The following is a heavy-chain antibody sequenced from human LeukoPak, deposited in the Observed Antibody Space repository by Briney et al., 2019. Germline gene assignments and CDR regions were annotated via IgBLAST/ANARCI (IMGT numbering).Heavy chain of an antibody. D-gene: IGHD3-9*01. Sequence: PGGSLRLSCVASGFTFSNYEMNWVRQAPGRGPEWVSYITKTGNSKYYADSVKGRFTVSRDDANKSLYLQMDSLGAEDTAVYYCVREGSLDGFDYWGQGTLVTVSS. V-gene: IGHV3-48*03. CDR2: ITKTGNSK. CDR3: VREGSLDGFDY. J-gene: IGHJ4*02. CDR1: GFTFSNYE.